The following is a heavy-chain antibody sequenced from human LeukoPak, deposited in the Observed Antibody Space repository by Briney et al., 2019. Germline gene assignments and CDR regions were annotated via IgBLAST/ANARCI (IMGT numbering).Heavy chain of an antibody. CDR1: GFTFGSYA. J-gene: IGHJ3*02. CDR2: ISYDGSNK. V-gene: IGHV3-30-3*01. D-gene: IGHD4-17*01. Sequence: GGSLRLSCAASGFTFGSYAMHWVRQAPGKGLEWVAVISYDGSNKYYADSVKGRLTISRDNSKNTLYLQMNSLRAEDTAVYYCARDQPYGDYGNDAFDIWGQGTMVTVSS. CDR3: ARDQPYGDYGNDAFDI.